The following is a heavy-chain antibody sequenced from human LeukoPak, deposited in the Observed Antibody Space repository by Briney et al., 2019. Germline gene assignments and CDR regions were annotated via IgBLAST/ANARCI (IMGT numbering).Heavy chain of an antibody. CDR3: AKLVATSKTTDY. CDR2: IIPILGIA. Sequence: SVKVSCKASGGTFSSYAISWVRQAPGQGLEWMGKIIPILGIANYAQKFQGRVTITADKSTSTAYMELSSLRSEDTAVYYCAKLVATSKTTDYWGQGTLVTVSS. J-gene: IGHJ4*02. V-gene: IGHV1-69*04. D-gene: IGHD5-12*01. CDR1: GGTFSSYA.